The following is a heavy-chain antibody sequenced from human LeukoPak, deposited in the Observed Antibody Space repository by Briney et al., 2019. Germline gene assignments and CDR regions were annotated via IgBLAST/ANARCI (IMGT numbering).Heavy chain of an antibody. V-gene: IGHV5-51*01. D-gene: IGHD3-22*01. CDR3: AIAFYYEGSGHEAFDI. J-gene: IGHJ3*02. Sequence: GESLKISCKGSGYTFASYWIAWVRQMPGKGLEWMGIIYPGDSDTTYSPSFQGQVTISADKSISTAYLQWSSLKASDTAIYYCAIAFYYEGSGHEAFDIWGQGTMVTVSS. CDR2: IYPGDSDT. CDR1: GYTFASYW.